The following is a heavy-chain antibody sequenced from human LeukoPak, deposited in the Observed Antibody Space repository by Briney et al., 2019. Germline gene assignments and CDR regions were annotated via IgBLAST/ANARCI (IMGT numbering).Heavy chain of an antibody. CDR3: AKGPAGIVEATIWYFDY. CDR1: GFTFSSYA. J-gene: IGHJ4*02. V-gene: IGHV3-23*01. D-gene: IGHD1-26*01. Sequence: PGGSLRLSCAASGFTFSSYAMSWVRQAPGKGLEWVSAISGSGGSTYYADSVKGRFTISRDNSKNTLYLQMNSLRAEDTAVYYCAKGPAGIVEATIWYFDYWGQGTLVTVSS. CDR2: ISGSGGST.